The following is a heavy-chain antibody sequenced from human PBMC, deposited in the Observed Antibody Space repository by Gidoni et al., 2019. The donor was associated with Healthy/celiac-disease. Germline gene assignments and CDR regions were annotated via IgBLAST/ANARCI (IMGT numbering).Heavy chain of an antibody. CDR3: ARVVRIAAASDAFDI. CDR2: IIPILSIA. J-gene: IGHJ3*02. CDR1: GGTFSSYA. V-gene: IGHV1-69*10. D-gene: IGHD6-13*01. Sequence: QVQLVQSGAEVKKPGSSVKVSCKASGGTFSSYAISWVRQAPGQGLEWMGGIIPILSIANYAQKFQGRVTITADKSTTTAYMELSSLRSEDTAMYYYARVVRIAAASDAFDIWGQGTMVTVSS.